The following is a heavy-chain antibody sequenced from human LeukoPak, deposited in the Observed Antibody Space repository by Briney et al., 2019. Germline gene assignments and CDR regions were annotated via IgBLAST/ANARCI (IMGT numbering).Heavy chain of an antibody. J-gene: IGHJ5*02. V-gene: IGHV4-38-2*02. Sequence: SETLSLSCSVSGYSISSGYYWGWIRQPPGKGLERIGSIYHSGSTYYNPSLKSRVTISVDTSKNQLSLKLSYVTAADTAVYYCARRVTTIANWFDPWGQGTLVTVSS. CDR2: IYHSGST. D-gene: IGHD2-21*02. CDR3: ARRVTTIANWFDP. CDR1: GYSISSGYY.